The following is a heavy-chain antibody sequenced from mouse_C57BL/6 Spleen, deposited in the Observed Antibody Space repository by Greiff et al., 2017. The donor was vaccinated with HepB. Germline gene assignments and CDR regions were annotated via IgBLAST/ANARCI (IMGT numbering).Heavy chain of an antibody. CDR1: GYSITSGYY. J-gene: IGHJ1*03. CDR2: ISYDGSN. D-gene: IGHD2-3*01. CDR3: ASDGYYDGYFDV. Sequence: EVQLVESGPGLVKPSQSLSLTCSVTGYSITSGYYWNWIRQFPGNNLEWMGYISYDGSNNYNPSLKNRISITRDTSKNHFCLKLNSVTTEDTATYYCASDGYYDGYFDVWGTGTTVTVSS. V-gene: IGHV3-6*01.